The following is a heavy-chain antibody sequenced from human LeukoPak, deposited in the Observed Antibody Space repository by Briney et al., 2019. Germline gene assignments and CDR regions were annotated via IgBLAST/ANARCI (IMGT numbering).Heavy chain of an antibody. CDR1: GGSFSGYY. D-gene: IGHD3-10*01. Sequence: SETLSLTCAVYGGSFSGYYWSWIRQPAGKGLEWIGRIYTSGSTNYKPSLKSRVTMSVDTSKNQFSLKLSSVTAADTAVYYCARDDYGSAYNWFDPWGQGTLVTVSS. V-gene: IGHV4-4*07. J-gene: IGHJ5*02. CDR2: IYTSGST. CDR3: ARDDYGSAYNWFDP.